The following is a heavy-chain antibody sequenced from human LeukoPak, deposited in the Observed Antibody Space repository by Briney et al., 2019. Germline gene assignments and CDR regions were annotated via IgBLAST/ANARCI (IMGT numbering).Heavy chain of an antibody. V-gene: IGHV4-59*01. Sequence: SETLSLTCTVSGGSISSYYWSWIRQPPGKGLEWIGYIYYSGSTNYNPSLKSRVTISVDTSKNQFSLKLSSVTAADTAVYYCTRDPRRLDYWGQGTLVTVSS. J-gene: IGHJ4*02. CDR2: IYYSGST. CDR1: GGSISSYY. CDR3: TRDPRRLDY.